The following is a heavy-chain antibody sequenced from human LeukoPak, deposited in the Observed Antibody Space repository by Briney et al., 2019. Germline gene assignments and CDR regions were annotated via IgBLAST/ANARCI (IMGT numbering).Heavy chain of an antibody. J-gene: IGHJ4*02. D-gene: IGHD3-22*01. CDR3: ARGQYSDSSGYRYFDY. V-gene: IGHV4-61*01. CDR2: MFYNRGT. CDR1: GGSVSSGRYY. Sequence: KTSETLSLTCTVSGGSVSSGRYYWSWIRQPPGKGLEWIGYMFYNRGTKYNPPLKSRVTISVDTSKNLFSLQLSSVITADTAVYYCARGQYSDSSGYRYFDYWGQGTLVTVSS.